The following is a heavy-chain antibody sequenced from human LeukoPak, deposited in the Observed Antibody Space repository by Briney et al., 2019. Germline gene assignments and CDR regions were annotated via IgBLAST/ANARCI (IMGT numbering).Heavy chain of an antibody. CDR2: IYYSGST. Sequence: PGGSLRLSCAASGFTFSNAWMSWVRQAPGKGLEWIGYIYYSGSTNYNPSLKSRVTISVDTSKNQFSLKLSSVTAADTAVYYCARDGSIAAASRLYYYYYMDVWGKGTTVTVSS. V-gene: IGHV4-59*01. CDR3: ARDGSIAAASRLYYYYYMDV. CDR1: GFTFSNAW. J-gene: IGHJ6*03. D-gene: IGHD6-13*01.